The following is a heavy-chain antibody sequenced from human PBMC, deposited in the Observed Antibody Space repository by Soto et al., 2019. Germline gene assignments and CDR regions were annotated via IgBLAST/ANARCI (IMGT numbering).Heavy chain of an antibody. V-gene: IGHV1-46*01. Sequence: ASVKVSCKASGYTFTSYYMHWVRQAPGQGLEWMGIINPSGGSTSYAQKGQGRVTMTRDASTSTVYRELSSRRSEDTAVYYCARDQVEQQWCGSLYYYYYGMDVWGQGTTVTVSS. D-gene: IGHD3-10*01. CDR3: ARDQVEQQWCGSLYYYYYGMDV. CDR1: GYTFTSYY. CDR2: INPSGGST. J-gene: IGHJ6*02.